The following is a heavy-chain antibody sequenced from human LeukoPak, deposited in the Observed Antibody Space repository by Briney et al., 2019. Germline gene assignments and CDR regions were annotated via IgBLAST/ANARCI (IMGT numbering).Heavy chain of an antibody. J-gene: IGHJ4*02. V-gene: IGHV1-18*01. CDR3: ARAYGGYSYGSDH. Sequence: ASVKVSCKASGYTLTSYGIIWVRQAPGQGLEWMGWSSFYNGNTNYAQKFQGRVTMTTDTSTSTAYMELRSLRSDDTAVYYCARAYGGYSYGSDHWGQGTLVIVSS. CDR1: GYTLTSYG. CDR2: SSFYNGNT. D-gene: IGHD5-18*01.